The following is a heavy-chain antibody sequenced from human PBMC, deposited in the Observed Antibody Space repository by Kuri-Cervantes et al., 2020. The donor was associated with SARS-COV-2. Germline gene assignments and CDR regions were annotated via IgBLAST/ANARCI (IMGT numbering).Heavy chain of an antibody. CDR1: GGSISSYY. CDR3: ARLGRYCSSTSCYPNWFDP. Sequence: ESLKISCTVSGGSISSYYWSWIRQPAGKGLEWIGRIYTSGSTNYNPSLKSRVTMSVDTSKNQFSLKLSSVTAADTAVYYCARLGRYCSSTSCYPNWFDPWGQGTLVTVSS. J-gene: IGHJ5*02. V-gene: IGHV4-4*07. CDR2: IYTSGST. D-gene: IGHD2-2*01.